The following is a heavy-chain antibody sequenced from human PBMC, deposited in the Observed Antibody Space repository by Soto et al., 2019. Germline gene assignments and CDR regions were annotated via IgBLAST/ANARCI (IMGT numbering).Heavy chain of an antibody. CDR3: ARGREFES. Sequence: SETLSLTCAFSVVPLTSGTYSWNWIRQPPGKGLEWIGYIFPSGNTYYNPSLKSRVSISIDVSKNQFSLNLRSLTAADTAVYYCARGREFESWGQGTLVSVS. CDR2: IFPSGNT. CDR1: VVPLTSGTYS. V-gene: IGHV4-30-2*01. J-gene: IGHJ4*02.